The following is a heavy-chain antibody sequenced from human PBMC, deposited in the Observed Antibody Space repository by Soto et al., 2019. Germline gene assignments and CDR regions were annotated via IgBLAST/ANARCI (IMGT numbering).Heavy chain of an antibody. J-gene: IGHJ3*02. CDR1: GFTFSSYA. CDR2: ISGSGGST. V-gene: IGHV3-23*01. D-gene: IGHD2-15*01. Sequence: GGSLRLSCAASGFTFSSYAMSWVRQAPGKGLEWVSAISGSGGSTYYADSVKGRFTISRDNSKNTLYLQMNSLRAEDTAVYYCAKLSSTAYIVVVVAATPAIWGQGTMVTVSS. CDR3: AKLSSTAYIVVVVAATPAI.